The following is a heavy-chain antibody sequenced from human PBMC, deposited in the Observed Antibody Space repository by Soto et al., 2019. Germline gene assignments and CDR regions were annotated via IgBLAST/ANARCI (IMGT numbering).Heavy chain of an antibody. CDR3: AREGGRPDCSSTSCPDYYYGMDV. CDR1: GFTFSSYD. Sequence: EVQLVESGGGLVQPGGSLRLSCAASGFTFSSYDMHWVRQATGKGLEWVSAIGTAGDTYYPGSVKGRFTISRENDKNSLYLQMNSLRAGDTAVYYCAREGGRPDCSSTSCPDYYYGMDVWGQGTTVTVSS. V-gene: IGHV3-13*01. J-gene: IGHJ6*02. CDR2: IGTAGDT. D-gene: IGHD2-2*01.